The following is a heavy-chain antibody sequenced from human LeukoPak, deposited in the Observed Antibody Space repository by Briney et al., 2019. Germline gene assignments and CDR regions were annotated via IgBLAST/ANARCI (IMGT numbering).Heavy chain of an antibody. V-gene: IGHV3-21*01. CDR1: GFTFSSYS. D-gene: IGHD2-2*01. Sequence: GGSLRLSCAASGFTFSSYSMNWVRQAPGERLEWVSSISSSSTYIYYADSVKGRFTISRDDAKNSLFLQMNSLRAEDTAVYYCARGRCSSTSCFFDYWGQGTLVTVSS. CDR3: ARGRCSSTSCFFDY. CDR2: ISSSSTYI. J-gene: IGHJ4*02.